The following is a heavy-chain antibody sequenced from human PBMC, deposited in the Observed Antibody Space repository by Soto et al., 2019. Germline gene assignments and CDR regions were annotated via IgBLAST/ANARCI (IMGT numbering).Heavy chain of an antibody. CDR3: AKATYDTTFYTSSFDS. CDR2: LGAARDP. Sequence: EVQLVESGGGSVQPGASLRLSCAASGFSFRDYDMHWVRQRKGKGLEWVSALGAARDPYYVGSVKGRFSVSRDNAQNSLFLQMNNLRAEDTAVYYCAKATYDTTFYTSSFDSWGQGTLVTVSS. V-gene: IGHV3-13*05. CDR1: GFSFRDYD. D-gene: IGHD3-22*01. J-gene: IGHJ4*02.